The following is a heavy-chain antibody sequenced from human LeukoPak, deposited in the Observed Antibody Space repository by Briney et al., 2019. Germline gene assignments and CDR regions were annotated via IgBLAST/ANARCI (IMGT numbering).Heavy chain of an antibody. Sequence: KPGGSLRLSCAASGFTFSSYSMNWVRQAPGKGLEWVSSISSSSSYIYYADSVKGRFTISRDNAKNSLYLQMNSLRAEDTAVYYCARGGDCCSTSCYDWGQGTLVTVSS. CDR3: ARGGDCCSTSCYD. J-gene: IGHJ4*02. D-gene: IGHD2-2*01. CDR1: GFTFSSYS. V-gene: IGHV3-21*01. CDR2: ISSSSSYI.